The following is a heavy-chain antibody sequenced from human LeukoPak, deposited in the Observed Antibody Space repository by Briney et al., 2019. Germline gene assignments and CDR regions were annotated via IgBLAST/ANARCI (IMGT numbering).Heavy chain of an antibody. D-gene: IGHD1-26*01. CDR1: GFTFSNAW. CDR3: TTEEGWWELLNAFDI. V-gene: IGHV3-15*01. Sequence: GGSLRLSCAASGFTFSNAWMSWVRQAPGKGLEWVGRIKSKTDGGTTDYAAPVKGRFTISRDDSKNTLYLQMNSLKTEDTAVYYCTTEEGWWELLNAFDIWGQGTMVTVSS. CDR2: IKSKTDGGTT. J-gene: IGHJ3*02.